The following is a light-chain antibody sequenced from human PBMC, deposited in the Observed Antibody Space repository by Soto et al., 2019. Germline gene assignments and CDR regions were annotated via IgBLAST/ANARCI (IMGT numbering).Light chain of an antibody. Sequence: QSVLTQPASVSGSPGQSITISCTGTSSDVGGYNYVYWYQQHPGKAPKLMIYDVSNRPSGVSNRFSGSKSGNTVSLTISGLQAEDEADYYCSSYTSSSTYVFGTGTKVTVL. V-gene: IGLV2-14*01. J-gene: IGLJ1*01. CDR2: DVS. CDR1: SSDVGGYNY. CDR3: SSYTSSSTYV.